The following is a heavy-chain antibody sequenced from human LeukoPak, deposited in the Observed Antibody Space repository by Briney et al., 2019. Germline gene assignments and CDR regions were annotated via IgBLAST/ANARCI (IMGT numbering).Heavy chain of an antibody. CDR2: ISSSGSTI. V-gene: IGHV3-48*04. D-gene: IGHD2-15*01. J-gene: IGHJ4*02. CDR3: AREGVVVGRDFDY. Sequence: GGSLRLSCAASGFSFSTSWMHWVRQAPGKGLEWVSYISSSGSTIYYADSVKGRFTISRDNAKNSLYLQMNSLRAEDTAFYYCAREGVVVGRDFDYWGQGTLVTVSS. CDR1: GFSFSTSW.